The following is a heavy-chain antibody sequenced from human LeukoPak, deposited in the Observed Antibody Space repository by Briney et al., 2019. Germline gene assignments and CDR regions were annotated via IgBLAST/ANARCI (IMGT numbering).Heavy chain of an antibody. J-gene: IGHJ3*02. Sequence: ASVKVSCKASGYTFTGYYMHWVRRAPGQGLEWMGWINPNSGGTNYAQKFQGRVTMTRDTSISTAYMELSRLRSDDTAVYYCARDYGYCSSTSCYLSFDIWGQGTMVTVSS. CDR1: GYTFTGYY. CDR3: ARDYGYCSSTSCYLSFDI. V-gene: IGHV1-2*02. D-gene: IGHD2-2*01. CDR2: INPNSGGT.